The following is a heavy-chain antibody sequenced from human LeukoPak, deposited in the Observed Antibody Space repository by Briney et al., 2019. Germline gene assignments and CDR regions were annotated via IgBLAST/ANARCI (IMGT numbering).Heavy chain of an antibody. CDR2: ISYDGSNK. V-gene: IGHV3-30*04. CDR1: GFTFSSYA. J-gene: IGHJ3*02. D-gene: IGHD5-24*01. CDR3: ARDSGRWLQPGAFDI. Sequence: GGSLRLSCAASGFTFSSYAMHWVRQAPGKGLEWVAVISYDGSNKYYADSVKGRFTISRDNSKNTLYLQMNSLRAEDTAVYYCARDSGRWLQPGAFDIWGQGTMVTVSS.